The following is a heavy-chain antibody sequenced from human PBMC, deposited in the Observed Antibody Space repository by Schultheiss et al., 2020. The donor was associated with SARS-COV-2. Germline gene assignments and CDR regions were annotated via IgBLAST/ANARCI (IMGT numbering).Heavy chain of an antibody. J-gene: IGHJ4*02. CDR1: GGSISSYY. D-gene: IGHD3-3*01. V-gene: IGHV4-59*12. CDR2: IYYSGST. Sequence: SETLSLTCTVSGGSISSYYWSWIRQPPGKGLEWIGYIYYSGSTNYNPSLKSRVTISVDTSKNQFSLKLSSVTAADTAVYYCARGLPFWSGYYARMGWYFDYWGQGTLVTVSS. CDR3: ARGLPFWSGYYARMGWYFDY.